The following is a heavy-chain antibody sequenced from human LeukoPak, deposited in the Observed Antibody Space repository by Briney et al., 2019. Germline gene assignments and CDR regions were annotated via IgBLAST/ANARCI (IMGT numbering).Heavy chain of an antibody. D-gene: IGHD3-22*01. J-gene: IGHJ4*02. Sequence: GASVKVSCKASGYTFTSYYMHWVRQAPGRGLEWVGIINPSGGSTSYAQKFQGRVTMTRDTSTSTVYMELSSLRSEDTAVYYCARDPYDSSGYYWFFDYWGQGTLVTVSS. CDR2: INPSGGST. CDR1: GYTFTSYY. V-gene: IGHV1-46*01. CDR3: ARDPYDSSGYYWFFDY.